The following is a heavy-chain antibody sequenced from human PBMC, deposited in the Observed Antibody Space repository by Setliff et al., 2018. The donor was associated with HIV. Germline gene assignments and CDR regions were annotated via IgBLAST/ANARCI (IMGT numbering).Heavy chain of an antibody. Sequence: SVKVSCKAYAGTFNNYAISWVRTAPGKGLEWLGVIIPLIGFVKYAQMFQGRATITTDASTTTVYLELSSLKSDDTAVYYCTRGHRDGRNHREEDSWGQGTLVTVSS. D-gene: IGHD1-26*01. J-gene: IGHJ4*02. CDR3: TRGHRDGRNHREEDS. CDR1: AGTFNNYA. CDR2: IIPLIGFV. V-gene: IGHV1-69*05.